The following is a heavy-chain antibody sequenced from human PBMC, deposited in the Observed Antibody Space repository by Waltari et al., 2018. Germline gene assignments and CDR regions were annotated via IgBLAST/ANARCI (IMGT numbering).Heavy chain of an antibody. CDR1: GGSISSYY. V-gene: IGHV4-59*01. CDR3: ARGGLGSFDY. D-gene: IGHD3-10*01. CDR2: IYYSGST. Sequence: QVQLQESGPGLVKPSETLSLTCTVSGGSISSYYCSWIRQPPGKGLEWIGYIYYSGSTNYNPSLKSRVTISVDTSKNQFSLKRSSVTAADTAVYYCARGGLGSFDYWGQGTLVTVSS. J-gene: IGHJ4*02.